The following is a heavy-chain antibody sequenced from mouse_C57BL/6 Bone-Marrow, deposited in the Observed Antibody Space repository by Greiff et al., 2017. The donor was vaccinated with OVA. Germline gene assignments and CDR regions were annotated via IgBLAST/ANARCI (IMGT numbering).Heavy chain of an antibody. Sequence: QVQLQQPGAELVKPGASVKMSCKASGYTFTSYWITWVKQRPGQGLEWIGDIYPGSGRTNYNEKFKSKATLTVDTSSSTAYMQLSSLTSEESAVYYCAREGSSSFYAMDYWGQGTSVTVSS. CDR1: GYTFTSYW. CDR3: AREGSSSFYAMDY. V-gene: IGHV1-55*01. CDR2: IYPGSGRT. D-gene: IGHD1-1*01. J-gene: IGHJ4*01.